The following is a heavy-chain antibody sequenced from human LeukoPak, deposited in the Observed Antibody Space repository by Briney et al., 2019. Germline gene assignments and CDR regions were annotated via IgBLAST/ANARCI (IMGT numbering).Heavy chain of an antibody. CDR2: IKDESYGEIT. CDR1: GFSFNNAW. CDR3: TTDPPGAFDY. Sequence: GGSLRLSCAASGFSFNNAWMSWVRQAPGKGLEWVGRIKDESYGEITDYAAPVKGRFIISRDDSKNTLYLQMNSLKTEDTAVYYCTTDPPGAFDYWGQGALVTVSS. D-gene: IGHD3-10*01. V-gene: IGHV3-15*01. J-gene: IGHJ4*02.